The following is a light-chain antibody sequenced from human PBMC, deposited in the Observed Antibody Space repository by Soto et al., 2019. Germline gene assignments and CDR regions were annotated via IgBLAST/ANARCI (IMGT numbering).Light chain of an antibody. Sequence: QSALTQPPSASGSPGQSVTISCTGTNTDIGGHKYVSWYQHHPGKAPKLLIYEVSERPSGVPDRFSGSKSANAASLTVSGLQADDEAMYYCSSYVGNNNLVFGGGTKLTVL. CDR3: SSYVGNNNLV. CDR2: EVS. J-gene: IGLJ3*02. CDR1: NTDIGGHKY. V-gene: IGLV2-8*01.